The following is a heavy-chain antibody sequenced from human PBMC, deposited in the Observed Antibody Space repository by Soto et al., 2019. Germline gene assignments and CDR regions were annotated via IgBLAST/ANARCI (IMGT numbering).Heavy chain of an antibody. CDR3: ARDLYGSGSYFPLHHTFDS. V-gene: IGHV1-46*01. D-gene: IGHD3-10*01. CDR2: INPIGGST. Sequence: QVQLVQSGAEVKKPGASMKVFCKASGYTFTSYYMHWLRQAPGQGLEWMGTINPIGGSTAYAQNFQGRVTTTRDTSTSRVYMELSSLRSEDTAVYYCARDLYGSGSYFPLHHTFDSWGQGTLVTVSS. J-gene: IGHJ4*02. CDR1: GYTFTSYY.